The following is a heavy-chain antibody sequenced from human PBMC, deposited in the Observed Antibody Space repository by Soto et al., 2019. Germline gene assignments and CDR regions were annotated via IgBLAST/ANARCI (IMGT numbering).Heavy chain of an antibody. D-gene: IGHD3-16*01. CDR3: ARDSMITFGSRYYYYGMDV. CDR1: GYTFTSYY. CDR2: INPSGGST. J-gene: IGHJ6*02. Sequence: GASVKVACKASGYTFTSYYMHWVRQAPGQGLEWMGIINPSGGSTSYAQKFQGRVTMTRDTSTSTVYMELSSLRSEDTAVYYCARDSMITFGSRYYYYGMDVWRQGTTVTVAS. V-gene: IGHV1-46*01.